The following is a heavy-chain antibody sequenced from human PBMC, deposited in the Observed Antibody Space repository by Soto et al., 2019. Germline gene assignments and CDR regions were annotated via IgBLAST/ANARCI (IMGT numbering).Heavy chain of an antibody. J-gene: IGHJ5*02. Sequence: SETLCLTCAVYGGSFSGYYWSWIRQPPGKGLEWIGEINHSGSTNYNPSLKSRVTISVDTSKNQFSLKLSSVTAADTAVYYCARAPRARIAAAGTRWFDPWGQGTLVTVSS. CDR1: GGSFSGYY. CDR2: INHSGST. V-gene: IGHV4-34*01. CDR3: ARAPRARIAAAGTRWFDP. D-gene: IGHD6-13*01.